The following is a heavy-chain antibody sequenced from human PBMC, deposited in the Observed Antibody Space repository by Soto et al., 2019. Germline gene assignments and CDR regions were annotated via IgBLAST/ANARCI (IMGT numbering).Heavy chain of an antibody. D-gene: IGHD1-26*01. CDR1: GGSISSYY. Sequence: PSXTLSLTCTVSGGSISSYYWSWIRQPPGKGLEWIGYIYYSGSTNYNPSLKSRVTISVDTSKNQFSLKLSSVTAADTTVYYCARLGGSYAVPHFDYWGQGTLVTVSS. J-gene: IGHJ4*02. CDR3: ARLGGSYAVPHFDY. V-gene: IGHV4-59*08. CDR2: IYYSGST.